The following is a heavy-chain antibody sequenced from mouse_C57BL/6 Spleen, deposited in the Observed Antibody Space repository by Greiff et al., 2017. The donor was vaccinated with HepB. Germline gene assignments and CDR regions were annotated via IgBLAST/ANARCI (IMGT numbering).Heavy chain of an antibody. CDR3: ARCYYDSSHYFDY. J-gene: IGHJ2*01. D-gene: IGHD1-1*01. Sequence: VQLQQPGAELVRPGSSVKLSCKASGYTFTSYWIHWVKQRPIQGLEWIGNIDPSDSETHYNQKFKDKATLTVDKSSSTAYMQLSSLTSEDSAVYYCARCYYDSSHYFDYWGQGTTLTVSS. CDR1: GYTFTSYW. CDR2: IDPSDSET. V-gene: IGHV1-52*01.